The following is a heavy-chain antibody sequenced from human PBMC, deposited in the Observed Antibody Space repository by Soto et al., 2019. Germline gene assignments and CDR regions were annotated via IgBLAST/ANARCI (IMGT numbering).Heavy chain of an antibody. D-gene: IGHD3-9*01. CDR1: GFTFSSYA. J-gene: IGHJ4*02. CDR3: AKVNILTGSAYFDY. CDR2: ISGSGGST. V-gene: IGHV3-23*01. Sequence: GGSLRLSCATSGFTFSSYAMSWVRQAPGKGLEWVSAISGSGGSTYYADSVKGRFTISRDNSKNTLYLQMNSLRAEDTAVYYCAKVNILTGSAYFDYWGQGTLVTVSS.